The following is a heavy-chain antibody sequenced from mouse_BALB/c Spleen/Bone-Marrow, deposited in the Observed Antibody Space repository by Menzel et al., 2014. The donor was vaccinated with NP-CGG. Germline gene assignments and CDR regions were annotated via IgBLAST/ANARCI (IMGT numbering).Heavy chain of an antibody. CDR1: GYAFTNYL. V-gene: IGHV1-54*01. Sequence: VNVVESGAELVRPGTSVKVSCKASGYAFTNYLIEWVKQRPGQGLEWIGVINPGSGGTNYNEKFKGKATLTADKSSSTAYMQLSSLTSDGSAVYFCARNANWLFAYWGQGTLVTVSA. CDR2: INPGSGGT. J-gene: IGHJ3*01. CDR3: ARNANWLFAY. D-gene: IGHD4-1*01.